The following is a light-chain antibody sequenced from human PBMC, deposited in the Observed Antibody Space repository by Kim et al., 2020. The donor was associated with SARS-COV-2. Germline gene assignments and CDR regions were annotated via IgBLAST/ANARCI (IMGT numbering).Light chain of an antibody. Sequence: ASVKLACALGRGHSSYASAWHPQPPGKGPRFLIKVNSDGSHTKGGRIPDSFSGSTSGAERYLTISRLQSEDEAGYYCQAWGPGIRVFGGGTQLTVL. V-gene: IGLV4-69*01. CDR1: RGHSSYA. CDR2: VNSDGSH. J-gene: IGLJ3*02. CDR3: QAWGPGIRV.